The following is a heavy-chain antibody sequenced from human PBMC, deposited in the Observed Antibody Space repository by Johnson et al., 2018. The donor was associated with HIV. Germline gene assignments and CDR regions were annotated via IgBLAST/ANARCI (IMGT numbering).Heavy chain of an antibody. CDR1: GFTFSNAW. CDR3: ARYTSPFIAARRDAVDI. Sequence: QVQLVESGGGLVKPGGSLRLSCAASGFTFSNAWMSWVRQAPGKGLEWVAVISYDGSNKYYADSVKGLFTISRDNAKNSLYLQMNSLRAEDTALYYCARYTSPFIAARRDAVDIWGQGTMVTVFS. D-gene: IGHD6-6*01. CDR2: ISYDGSNK. J-gene: IGHJ3*02. V-gene: IGHV3-30-3*01.